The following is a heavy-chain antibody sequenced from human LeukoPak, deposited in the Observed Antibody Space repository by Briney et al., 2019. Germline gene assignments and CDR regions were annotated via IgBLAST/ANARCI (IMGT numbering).Heavy chain of an antibody. CDR3: ARGSNGVDY. CDR1: GFTFSRYA. J-gene: IGHJ4*02. V-gene: IGHV3-30-3*01. CDR2: ISYDGSNK. Sequence: PGRSLRLSCAASGFTFSRYAMHWVRQAPGKGLEWVAVISYDGSNKYYADSVKGRLTISRDNSKNTLYLQMNSLRAEDTAVYYCARGSNGVDYWGQGTLVTAPS. D-gene: IGHD2-8*01.